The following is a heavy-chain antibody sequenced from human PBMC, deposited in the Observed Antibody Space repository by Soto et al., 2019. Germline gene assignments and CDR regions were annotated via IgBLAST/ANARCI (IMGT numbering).Heavy chain of an antibody. CDR3: ARDRFGSYGSIDY. D-gene: IGHD1-26*01. CDR1: GFTFSSYA. V-gene: IGHV3-30-3*01. J-gene: IGHJ4*02. Sequence: QVQLVESGGGVVQPGRSLRLSCAASGFTFSSYAMHWVRQAPGKGLEWVAVISYGGNNKHYADSVKGRFTISRDNSKNTLYLQLSSLRAEDTAVYYCARDRFGSYGSIDYWGQGTLVTVSS. CDR2: ISYGGNNK.